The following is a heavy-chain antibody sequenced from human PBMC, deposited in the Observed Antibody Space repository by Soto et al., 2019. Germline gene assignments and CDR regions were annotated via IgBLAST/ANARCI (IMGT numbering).Heavy chain of an antibody. J-gene: IGHJ4*02. V-gene: IGHV1-3*01. CDR1: GYTFTNYP. CDR2: INADNGYT. CDR3: ARDWTHYDSSGPGDY. Sequence: GASVKVSCKASGYTFTNYPMHWLRQAPGQRLEWMGWINADNGYTKYSQKFQGRVTITRDTSAITAYMELSSLRSEDTAVYYCARDWTHYDSSGPGDYWGQGTLVTVSS. D-gene: IGHD3-22*01.